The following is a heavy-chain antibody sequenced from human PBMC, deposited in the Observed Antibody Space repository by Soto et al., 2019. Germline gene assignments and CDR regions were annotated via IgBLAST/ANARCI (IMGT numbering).Heavy chain of an antibody. CDR1: GYTFTTYG. V-gene: IGHV1-18*01. CDR2: IRAYNYKT. CDR3: LNWNDDYYYGLDI. D-gene: IGHD1-1*01. Sequence: QGQLVQSGAEVKKPGATVKVSCKASGYTFTTYGISWVRQAPGQGLEWMGWIRAYNYKTDYAQKFQGRVTLTADPSTSTAYMELKSLRSDDTAVYYCLNWNDDYYYGLDIWGQGTTVIVSS. J-gene: IGHJ6*02.